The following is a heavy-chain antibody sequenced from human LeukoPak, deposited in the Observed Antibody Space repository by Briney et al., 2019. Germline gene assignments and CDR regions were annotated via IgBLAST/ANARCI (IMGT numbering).Heavy chain of an antibody. CDR3: ARALGVVDAFDI. J-gene: IGHJ3*02. V-gene: IGHV4-39*07. CDR2: IYYSGST. Sequence: PSETLSLTCTVSGGSISSSSYYWGWIRQPPGKGLEWIGSIYYSGSTYYNPSLKSRVTISVDTSKNQFSLKLSSVTAADTAVYYCARALGVVDAFDIWGQGTMVTVSS. CDR1: GGSISSSSYY. D-gene: IGHD3-3*01.